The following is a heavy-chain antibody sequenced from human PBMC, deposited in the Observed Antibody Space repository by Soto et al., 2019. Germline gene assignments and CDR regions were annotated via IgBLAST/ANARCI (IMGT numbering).Heavy chain of an antibody. CDR1: GGSISNYY. D-gene: IGHD2-21*02. CDR3: ARETSDCMRFDY. Sequence: QVQLQESGPGLVKPSETLSLTCTVSGGSISNYYLRWLLQPAGKGLEWIGRVYSDGNTNYTPSLKSLITMSVDTYKNQFFLTLSSVTAADTAVYYCARETSDCMRFDYWGQGILVTVSS. J-gene: IGHJ4*02. V-gene: IGHV4-4*07. CDR2: VYSDGNT.